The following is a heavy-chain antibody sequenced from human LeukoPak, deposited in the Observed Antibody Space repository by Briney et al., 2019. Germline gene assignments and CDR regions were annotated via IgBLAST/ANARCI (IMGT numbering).Heavy chain of an antibody. CDR1: GFTLSRDS. J-gene: IGHJ4*02. CDR3: IKDRNGTCSFDY. V-gene: IGHV3-64D*09. D-gene: IGHD1-26*01. Sequence: PGGSLRLSRSASGFTLSRDSMHWVREAPGKGLEYVSTSRGATYYADSVKGRFTISRDNAKNTLYLQMSSLRAEDTAVYFCIKDRNGTCSFDYWGQGTLVTVSS. CDR2: SRGAT.